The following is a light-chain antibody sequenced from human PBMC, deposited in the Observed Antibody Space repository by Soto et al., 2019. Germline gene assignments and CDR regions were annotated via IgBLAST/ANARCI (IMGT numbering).Light chain of an antibody. V-gene: IGKV1-5*03. CDR2: KTS. Sequence: DIHMTQSPSTLSASVGDRVTITCRASQSISIWLAWYQQKPGKAPNLLIYKTSSLETGVPSRFSGSGSGTEFTLTISSLQPDDFATYYCQHWHHYSWTFGQGTKVEVK. CDR3: QHWHHYSWT. J-gene: IGKJ1*01. CDR1: QSISIW.